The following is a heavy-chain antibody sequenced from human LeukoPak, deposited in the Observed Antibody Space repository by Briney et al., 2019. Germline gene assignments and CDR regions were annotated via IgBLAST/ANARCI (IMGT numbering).Heavy chain of an antibody. V-gene: IGHV3-23*01. CDR3: AFSYGSGSYCRF. D-gene: IGHD3-10*01. Sequence: GGSLRLSCAASGFTFSSYAMSWVRQAPGKGLEWVSAISGNGGSTYYADSVKGRFTISRDNSKNTLYLQMNSLRAEDTAVYYCAFSYGSGSYCRFWGQGTLVTVSS. J-gene: IGHJ4*02. CDR1: GFTFSSYA. CDR2: ISGNGGST.